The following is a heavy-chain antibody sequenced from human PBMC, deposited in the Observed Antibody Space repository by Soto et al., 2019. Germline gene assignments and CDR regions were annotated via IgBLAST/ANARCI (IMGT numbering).Heavy chain of an antibody. V-gene: IGHV4-34*01. Sequence: SETLSLTCAVYGGSFSGYYWSWIRQPPGKGLEWIGEINHSGSTNYNPSLKSRVTISVDTSKNQFSLKLSSVTAADTAVYYCARGNPRRRQLVGILDYWGQGTLVTVSS. CDR3: ARGNPRRRQLVGILDY. J-gene: IGHJ4*02. CDR2: INHSGST. CDR1: GGSFSGYY. D-gene: IGHD6-6*01.